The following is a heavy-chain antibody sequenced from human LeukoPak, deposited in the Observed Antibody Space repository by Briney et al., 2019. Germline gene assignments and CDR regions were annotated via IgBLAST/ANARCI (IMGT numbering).Heavy chain of an antibody. D-gene: IGHD6-19*01. CDR2: ISYDGSST. Sequence: GGSLRLSCAASGFTFSNYWMHWVRQAPGKGLVWVSRISYDGSSTNYADSVKGRFTISRDNSKNTLYLQMNSLRAEDTAVYYCARDSSGWDYWGQGTLVTVSS. J-gene: IGHJ4*02. V-gene: IGHV3-74*01. CDR3: ARDSSGWDY. CDR1: GFTFSNYW.